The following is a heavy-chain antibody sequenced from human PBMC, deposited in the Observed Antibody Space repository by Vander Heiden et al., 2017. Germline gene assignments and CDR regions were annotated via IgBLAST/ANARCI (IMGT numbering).Heavy chain of an antibody. V-gene: IGHV3-64*01. J-gene: IGHJ4*02. D-gene: IGHD3-3*01. Sequence: EVQLVESGGDSVQHGGSLRLSCAASGFTFSSYDRHWVRQAPGKGLEYVSAIRSNGYSTYYANSVKGIFTISRDNSKNTLYLQMGSLRTEDRAVYYCARAYYDFWSGYDYWGQGTLATVSS. CDR3: ARAYYDFWSGYDY. CDR1: GFTFSSYD. CDR2: IRSNGYST.